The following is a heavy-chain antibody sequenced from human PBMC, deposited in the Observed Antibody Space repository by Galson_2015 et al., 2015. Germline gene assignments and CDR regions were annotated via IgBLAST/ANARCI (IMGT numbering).Heavy chain of an antibody. CDR3: AKGQNYDGSGSYFDY. Sequence: SLRLSCAASGFTFSNYAMSWVRQAPGKGLEWVSVISGSGGRTYNADSVKGRFTISSDKSKNTLYLQMNSLRAEDTAVYYCAKGQNYDGSGSYFDYWGQGALVTVSS. J-gene: IGHJ4*02. CDR2: ISGSGGRT. V-gene: IGHV3-23*01. CDR1: GFTFSNYA. D-gene: IGHD3-10*01.